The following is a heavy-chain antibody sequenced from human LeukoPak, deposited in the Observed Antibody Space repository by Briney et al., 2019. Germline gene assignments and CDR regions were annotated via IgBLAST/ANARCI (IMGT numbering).Heavy chain of an antibody. CDR2: VNPNSGNT. CDR1: GYTFTSYD. V-gene: IGHV1-8*01. J-gene: IGHJ6*03. CDR3: ARAPQWFGESKYYMDV. D-gene: IGHD3-10*01. Sequence: EASVKVSCKASGYTFTSYDINWVRQATGQGLEWMGWVNPNSGNTGYAQKFQGRVTMTRSTSISTAYMELSSLRSEDTAVYYCARAPQWFGESKYYMDVWGKGTTVTISS.